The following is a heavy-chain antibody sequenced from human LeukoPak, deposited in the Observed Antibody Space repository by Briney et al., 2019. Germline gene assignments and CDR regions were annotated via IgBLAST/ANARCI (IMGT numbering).Heavy chain of an antibody. D-gene: IGHD2-2*01. J-gene: IGHJ4*02. CDR3: AGETDIVVVPAL. CDR2: IYTSGST. V-gene: IGHV4-4*07. CDR1: GGSISSYY. Sequence: PSETLSLTCTVSGGSISSYYWSWIRQPAGKGLEWIGRIYTSGSTNYNPSLKSRVTMSVDMSKNQFSLKLSSVTAADTAVYYCAGETDIVVVPALWGQGTLVTVSS.